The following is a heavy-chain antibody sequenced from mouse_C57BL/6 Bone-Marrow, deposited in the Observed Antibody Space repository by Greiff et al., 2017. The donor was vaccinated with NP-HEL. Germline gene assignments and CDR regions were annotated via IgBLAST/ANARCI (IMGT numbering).Heavy chain of an antibody. V-gene: IGHV1-4*01. J-gene: IGHJ2*01. CDR1: GYTFTSYT. CDR2: IYPSSGYT. Sequence: QVQLQQSGAELARPGASVKMSCKASGYTFTSYTMHWVKQRPGQGLEWIGYIYPSSGYTKYNQKFKDKATLTADKSSSTAYMQLSNLASEDSAGYYCARLGTTAEGDWGKGTTLTV. CDR3: ARLGTTAEGD. D-gene: IGHD1-2*01.